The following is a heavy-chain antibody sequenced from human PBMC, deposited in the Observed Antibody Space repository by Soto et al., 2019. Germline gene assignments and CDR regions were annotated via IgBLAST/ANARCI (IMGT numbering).Heavy chain of an antibody. V-gene: IGHV3-23*05. Sequence: NWIGPTPGQGLEWIGYIYYTGSGGDTKSADSVKGRFTIARDNFKNMLSLQMNSLRVEDTAVYYCAKHDFWTLYNRGLDYWGQGTLVTVSS. CDR3: AKHDFWTLYNRGLDY. J-gene: IGHJ4*02. CDR2: IYYTGSGGDT. D-gene: IGHD3-3*01.